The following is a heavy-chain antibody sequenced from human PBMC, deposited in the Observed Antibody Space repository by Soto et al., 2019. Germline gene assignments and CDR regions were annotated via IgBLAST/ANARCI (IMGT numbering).Heavy chain of an antibody. D-gene: IGHD4-17*01. CDR2: IWYEGSKK. Sequence: QVQLVESGGGVVQPGTSLRLSCAASGFTFSGHGMHWVRQAPGKGLGWMAVIWYEGSKKYYGDSVKGRFTISRDNSKNXXFLQMNSLRVEDTAVYYCARGRGGDYGGNSGYYDYWGQGTLVTVSS. CDR1: GFTFSGHG. J-gene: IGHJ4*02. CDR3: ARGRGGDYGGNSGYYDY. V-gene: IGHV3-33*01.